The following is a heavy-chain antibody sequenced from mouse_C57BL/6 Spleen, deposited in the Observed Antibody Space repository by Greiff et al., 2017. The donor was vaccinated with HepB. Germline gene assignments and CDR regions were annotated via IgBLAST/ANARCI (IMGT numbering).Heavy chain of an antibody. J-gene: IGHJ1*03. D-gene: IGHD2-4*01. Sequence: EVQRVESGGGLVQPKGSLKLSCAASGFSFNTYAMNWVRQAPGKGLEWVARIRSKSNNYATYYADSVKDRFTISRDDSESMLYLQMNNLKTEDTAMYYCVRQRDYDGWYFDVWGTGTTVTVSS. V-gene: IGHV10-1*01. CDR2: IRSKSNNYAT. CDR1: GFSFNTYA. CDR3: VRQRDYDGWYFDV.